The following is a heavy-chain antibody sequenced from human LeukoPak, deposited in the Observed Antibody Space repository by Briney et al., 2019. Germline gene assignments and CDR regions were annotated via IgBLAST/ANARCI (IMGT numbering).Heavy chain of an antibody. Sequence: GGSLRLSCAASGFTFSSYAMSWVRQAPGKGLEWVSTFGGNTYYAGSVKGRFTTSRDNSKNTLYLQMNSLRAEDTAVYYCAKAENDYSYFDYWGQGTLVTVSS. J-gene: IGHJ4*02. V-gene: IGHV3-23*01. CDR2: FGGNT. D-gene: IGHD4-11*01. CDR1: GFTFSSYA. CDR3: AKAENDYSYFDY.